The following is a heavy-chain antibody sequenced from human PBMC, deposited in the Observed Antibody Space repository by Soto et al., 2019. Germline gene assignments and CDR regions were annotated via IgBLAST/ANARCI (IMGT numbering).Heavy chain of an antibody. CDR1: GGSISSRRYY. V-gene: IGHV4-31*03. D-gene: IGHD6-13*01. Sequence: SETLSLTCTVSGGSISSRRYYWSWIRQHPGKGLEWIGYIYYSGSTYYNPSLKSRVTISVDTSKNQFSLKLDSVTAADTAVYYCARQAAAPGIDLWFDPWGEGTLVTVSS. CDR2: IYYSGST. J-gene: IGHJ5*02. CDR3: ARQAAAPGIDLWFDP.